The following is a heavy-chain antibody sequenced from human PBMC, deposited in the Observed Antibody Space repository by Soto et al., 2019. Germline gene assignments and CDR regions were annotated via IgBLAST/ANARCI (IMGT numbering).Heavy chain of an antibody. D-gene: IGHD3-22*01. Sequence: QVQLVQSGAEVRKPRSSVKVSCKASGGTFSRHAISWVRQAPGQGLEWMGGIIPIFGTANHDQKFQGRVTIIADESTSTVYMELSSLRSEDTAMYYCARGWGYDSNDYYYAYWGQGTLVIVSS. CDR3: ARGWGYDSNDYYYAY. J-gene: IGHJ4*02. CDR1: GGTFSRHA. CDR2: IIPIFGTA. V-gene: IGHV1-69*01.